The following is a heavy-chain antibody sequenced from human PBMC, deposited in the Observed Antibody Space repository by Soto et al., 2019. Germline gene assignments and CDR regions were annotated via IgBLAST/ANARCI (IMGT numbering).Heavy chain of an antibody. D-gene: IGHD3-22*01. Sequence: ESGGGLVQPGGSLRLSCAASGFTFSSYAMSWVRQAPGKGLEWVSAISGSGGSTYYADSVKGRFTISSDNSKNTLYLQMNSLRAEDTAVYYCAKEGGLATMIVVAYFDYWGQGTLVTVSS. V-gene: IGHV3-23*01. CDR1: GFTFSSYA. CDR2: ISGSGGST. CDR3: AKEGGLATMIVVAYFDY. J-gene: IGHJ4*02.